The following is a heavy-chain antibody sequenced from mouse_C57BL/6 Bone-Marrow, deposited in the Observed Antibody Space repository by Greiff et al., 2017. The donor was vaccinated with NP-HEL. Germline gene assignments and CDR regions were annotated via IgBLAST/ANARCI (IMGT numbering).Heavy chain of an antibody. CDR2: IWSGGST. CDR3: ASPPYYYGSSFAY. Sequence: VQLQQSGPGLVQPSQSLSITCTVSGFSLTSYGVHWVRQSPGKGLEWLGVIWSGGSTDYNAAFISRLSISKDNSKSQVFFKMNSLQADDTAIYYCASPPYYYGSSFAYWGQGTLVTVSA. J-gene: IGHJ3*01. V-gene: IGHV2-2*01. CDR1: GFSLTSYG. D-gene: IGHD1-1*01.